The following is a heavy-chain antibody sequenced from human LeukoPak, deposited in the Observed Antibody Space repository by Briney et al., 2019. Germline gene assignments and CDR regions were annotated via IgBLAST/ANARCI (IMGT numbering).Heavy chain of an antibody. CDR3: ARERMTTFGGVLNF. D-gene: IGHD3-16*01. Sequence: GGSLRLSCVASGFSFSSHGMHWVRQAPGKGLEWVGVISFDGNTKHYGDSVKGRFTTSRDNSKNTLYLQMNSLRAEDTAVYYCARERMTTFGGVLNFWGQGTLVTVSS. V-gene: IGHV3-30*03. CDR1: GFSFSSHG. CDR2: ISFDGNTK. J-gene: IGHJ4*02.